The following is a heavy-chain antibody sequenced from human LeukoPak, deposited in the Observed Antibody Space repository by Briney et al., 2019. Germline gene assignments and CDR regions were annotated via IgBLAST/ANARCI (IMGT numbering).Heavy chain of an antibody. CDR2: IIPIFGTA. V-gene: IGHV1-69*06. Sequence: GASVKVSCKASGGTFSSYAISWVRQAPGQGLEWMGGIIPIFGTANYAQKFQGRVTITADKSTSTAYMELSSLRSEDTAVYYCARQIYDSSGSKPAVIDYWGQGTLVTVSS. CDR1: GGTFSSYA. CDR3: ARQIYDSSGSKPAVIDY. D-gene: IGHD6-19*01. J-gene: IGHJ4*02.